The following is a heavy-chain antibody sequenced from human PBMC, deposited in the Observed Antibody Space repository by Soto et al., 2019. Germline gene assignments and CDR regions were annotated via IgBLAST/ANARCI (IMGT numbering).Heavy chain of an antibody. J-gene: IGHJ4*02. CDR1: GASINNTSYY. Sequence: LQLQESGPGLVKPSETLSLTCSVSGASINNTSYYWGWIRQSPGKGLEWLGNSYFSGTAYSTPSLRTRVPMSVDTSNTQFSLQFNSMTAADTGVYYCARGAPGPIPNSYFDFWGQGTLVTVSS. V-gene: IGHV4-39*01. D-gene: IGHD3-16*01. CDR2: SYFSGTA. CDR3: ARGAPGPIPNSYFDF.